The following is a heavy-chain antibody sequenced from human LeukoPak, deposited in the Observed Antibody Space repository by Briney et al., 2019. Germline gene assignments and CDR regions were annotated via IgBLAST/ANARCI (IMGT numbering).Heavy chain of an antibody. Sequence: SETLSLTCAVYGGSFSAYYWSWIRQPPGKGLEWIGEINHSGSTNYNPSLKSRVTISVDTSKNQFSLKLSSVTAADTAVYYCARGGYGSGRNRYYYYYYMDVWGKGTTVTVSS. CDR3: ARGGYGSGRNRYYYYYYMDV. V-gene: IGHV4-34*01. D-gene: IGHD3-10*01. J-gene: IGHJ6*03. CDR1: GGSFSAYY. CDR2: INHSGST.